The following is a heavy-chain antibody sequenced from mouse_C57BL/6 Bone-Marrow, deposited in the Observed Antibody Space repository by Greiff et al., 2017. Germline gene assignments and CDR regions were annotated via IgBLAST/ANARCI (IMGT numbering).Heavy chain of an antibody. D-gene: IGHD1-1*01. Sequence: VQLQQSGAELVKPGASVKLSCPASGFNIKDYYMHWVKQRTEQGLEWIGRIDPEDGETKYAPKFQCKATITADTSSNTAYLQLSSLTSEDTAVYYCASFYYYGSRRMDYWGQGTSVTVSS. CDR2: IDPEDGET. CDR1: GFNIKDYY. J-gene: IGHJ4*01. CDR3: ASFYYYGSRRMDY. V-gene: IGHV14-2*01.